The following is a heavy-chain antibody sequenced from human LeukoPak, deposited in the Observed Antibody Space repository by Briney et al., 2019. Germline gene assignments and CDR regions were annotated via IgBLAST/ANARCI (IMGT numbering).Heavy chain of an antibody. Sequence: SETLSLTCTVSGGSISSGNYYWSWIRQPAGKGLEWIGRIYTSGGTDYNPSLRSRVTISVDTSKNQFSLKLSSVTAADTAVYYCARRVVRGVRLFFYMDVWGKGTTVTISS. CDR3: ARRVVRGVRLFFYMDV. V-gene: IGHV4-61*02. CDR2: IYTSGGT. CDR1: GGSISSGNYY. J-gene: IGHJ6*03. D-gene: IGHD3-10*01.